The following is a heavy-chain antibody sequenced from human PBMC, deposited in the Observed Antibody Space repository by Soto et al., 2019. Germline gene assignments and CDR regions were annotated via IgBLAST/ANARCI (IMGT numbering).Heavy chain of an antibody. V-gene: IGHV3-23*01. CDR3: AKSPNFYCSSYHCYKYYFDY. CDR2: ISGSGSST. Sequence: GSLRLSCAASGFTFSSFAMTWVRQAPGKGLEWVSAISGSGSSTYNADSVKGRFTISRDNSKNTVYLQMNNLRAEDTAVYYCAKSPNFYCSSYHCYKYYFDYWGQGTLVTVSS. CDR1: GFTFSSFA. D-gene: IGHD2-2*01. J-gene: IGHJ4*02.